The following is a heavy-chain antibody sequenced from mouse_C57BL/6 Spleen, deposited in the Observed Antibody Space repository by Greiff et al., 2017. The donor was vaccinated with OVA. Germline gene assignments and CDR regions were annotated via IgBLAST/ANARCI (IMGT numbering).Heavy chain of an antibody. CDR3: ARGDGYGAMDY. Sequence: QVQLKQSGAELARPGASVKMSCKASGYTFTSYTMHWVKQRPGQGLEWIGYINPSSGYTKYNQKFKDKATLTADKSSSTAYMQLSSLTSEDSAVYYCARGDGYGAMDYWGQGTSVTVSS. CDR1: GYTFTSYT. D-gene: IGHD2-2*01. CDR2: INPSSGYT. V-gene: IGHV1-4*01. J-gene: IGHJ4*01.